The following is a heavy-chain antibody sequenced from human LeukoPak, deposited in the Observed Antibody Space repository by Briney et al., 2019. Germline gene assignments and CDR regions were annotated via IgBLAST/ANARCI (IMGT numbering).Heavy chain of an antibody. Sequence: SETLSLTCTDSGGSISSYYWSWIRQPPGKGLEWIRYIYYNGSATYNPSLKSGFTISVDLSTNQFSLRLTSVTAADTAMYYCARVHHPSVQGTAPYYFDFWRRGTPVTVSS. D-gene: IGHD1-7*01. CDR2: IYYNGSA. CDR1: GGSISSYY. CDR3: ARVHHPSVQGTAPYYFDF. V-gene: IGHV4-59*12. J-gene: IGHJ4*02.